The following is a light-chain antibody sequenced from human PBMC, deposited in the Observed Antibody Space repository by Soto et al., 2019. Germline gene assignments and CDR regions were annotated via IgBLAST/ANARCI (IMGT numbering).Light chain of an antibody. Sequence: QSVLTQPASVSGSPGQSITISCTGTSSDVGSYNLVSWYQQHPSKAPKLMIYEGSKRPSGVSNRFSGSKSGNTASLTISGLQAEDEADYYCYSYAGSSTLVFGGGTKLTVL. V-gene: IGLV2-23*01. CDR3: YSYAGSSTLV. J-gene: IGLJ2*01. CDR2: EGS. CDR1: SSDVGSYNL.